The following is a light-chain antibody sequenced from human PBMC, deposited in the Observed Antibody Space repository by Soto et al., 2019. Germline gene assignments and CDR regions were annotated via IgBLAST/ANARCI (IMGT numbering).Light chain of an antibody. Sequence: LTQSPSSLSASVGDRVSITCRASQGIGTYLAWYQQKPGKAPKLLIYAASTLQSGVPSRLSGSGSGTDFTLTISSLQPEDFGTYYCQQLKSYTEWTFGQGTKVDIK. J-gene: IGKJ1*01. V-gene: IGKV1-9*01. CDR1: QGIGTY. CDR2: AAS. CDR3: QQLKSYTEWT.